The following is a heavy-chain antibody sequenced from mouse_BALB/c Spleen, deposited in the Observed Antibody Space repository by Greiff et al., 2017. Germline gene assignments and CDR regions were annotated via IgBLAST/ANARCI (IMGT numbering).Heavy chain of an antibody. D-gene: IGHD2-1*01. Sequence: EVKLMESGGGLVQPGGSRKLSCAASGFTFSSFGMHWVRQAPEKGLEWVAYISSGSSTIYYADTVKGRFTISRDNPKNTLFLQMTSLRSEDTAMYYCARGGYYGNPFAYWGQGTLVTVSA. CDR1: GFTFSSFG. J-gene: IGHJ3*01. CDR3: ARGGYYGNPFAY. V-gene: IGHV5-17*02. CDR2: ISSGSSTI.